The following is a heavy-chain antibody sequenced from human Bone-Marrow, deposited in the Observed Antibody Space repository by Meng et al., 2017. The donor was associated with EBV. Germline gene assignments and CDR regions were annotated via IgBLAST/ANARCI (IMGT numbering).Heavy chain of an antibody. CDR3: ARDRGDSLIVAEYFYR. J-gene: IGHJ1*01. V-gene: IGHV3-30-3*01. D-gene: IGHD3-22*01. CDR2: ISFDGSNK. Sequence: QVQLVCAGGGVVQPGRSLRLSCAASVITFSSFPIHWVRQAPGKGPEWVALISFDGSNKYYADSVKGRFTISRDNSKNTVYLQMNSLRAEDTAVYYCARDRGDSLIVAEYFYRWGQGTLVTVSS. CDR1: VITFSSFP.